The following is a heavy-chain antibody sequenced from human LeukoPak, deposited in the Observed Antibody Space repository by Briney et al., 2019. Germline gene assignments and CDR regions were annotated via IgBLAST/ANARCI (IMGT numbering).Heavy chain of an antibody. CDR2: LYYSGST. J-gene: IGHJ4*02. Sequence: SETLSLTCTVPGDSISSNNYYWGWIRQPPGKGLGWIGRLYYSGSTYYNPSLKSRVTISVDTSKNQFSLKMSSVTAADTAVYYCARVNINNWHRCDYWGQGTLVTVSS. CDR3: ARVNINNWHRCDY. V-gene: IGHV4-39*01. CDR1: GDSISSNNYY. D-gene: IGHD1-1*01.